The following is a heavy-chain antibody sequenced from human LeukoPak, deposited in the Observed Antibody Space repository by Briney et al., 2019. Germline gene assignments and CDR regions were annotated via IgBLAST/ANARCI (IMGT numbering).Heavy chain of an antibody. CDR3: ATSLGFFPRFDP. CDR1: GGSISGYY. V-gene: IGHV4-59*01. J-gene: IGHJ5*02. CDR2: MFHSGSA. Sequence: SETLSLTCTVSGGSISGYYWSWIRQTPGKGLEWIGYMFHSGSAKYNPSLESRVTISVDTSNNQFSLILRSVTSADTAVYYCATSLGFFPRFDPWGRGILVTVSS. D-gene: IGHD2/OR15-2a*01.